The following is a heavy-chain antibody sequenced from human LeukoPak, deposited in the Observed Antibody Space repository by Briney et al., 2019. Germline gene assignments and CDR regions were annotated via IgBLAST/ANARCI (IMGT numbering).Heavy chain of an antibody. CDR1: GYTFTSYA. CDR3: ARKVVRGTNFYYYGMDV. D-gene: IGHD3-10*01. CDR2: INTNTGNP. V-gene: IGHV7-4-1*02. J-gene: IGHJ6*02. Sequence: ASVKVSCKAFGYTFTSYAMSWVRQAPGQGLEWMGWINTNTGNPTYAQGFTGRFVFSLDTSVSTAYLQISSLKAEDTAVYYCARKVVRGTNFYYYGMDVWGQGTTVTVSS.